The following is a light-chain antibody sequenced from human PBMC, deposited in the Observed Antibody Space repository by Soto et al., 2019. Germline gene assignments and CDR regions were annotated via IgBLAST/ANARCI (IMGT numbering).Light chain of an antibody. J-gene: IGKJ5*01. V-gene: IGKV3-11*01. CDR3: QQRSNWPIN. Sequence: EIVMTQSPATLSVSPGERATLSCRASQSVSILLAWYQQKPGQAPRLLIYDASSRPTDIPARFSGSGSGTDFTLTISSLEPEDFALYYCQQRSNWPINCGQGKRREIK. CDR2: DAS. CDR1: QSVSIL.